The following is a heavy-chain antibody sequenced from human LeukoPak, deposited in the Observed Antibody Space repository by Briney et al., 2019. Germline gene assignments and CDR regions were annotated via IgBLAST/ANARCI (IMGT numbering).Heavy chain of an antibody. CDR1: GFTFDDYG. CDR3: ARDQFRSNYHYFDY. J-gene: IGHJ4*02. Sequence: GGSLGLSCAASGFTFDDYGMSWVRQAPGKGLEWVSGINWNGGSTGYADSVKGRFTISRDNAKNSLYLQMNSLRAEDTALYYCARDQFRSNYHYFDYWGQGTLVTVSS. D-gene: IGHD4-11*01. CDR2: INWNGGST. V-gene: IGHV3-20*04.